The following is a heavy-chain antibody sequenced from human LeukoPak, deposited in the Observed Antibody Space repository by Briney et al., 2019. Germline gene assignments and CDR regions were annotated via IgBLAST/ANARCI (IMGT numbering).Heavy chain of an antibody. CDR3: ASTVTTLFDY. CDR2: ISSSSSYI. V-gene: IGHV3-21*01. CDR1: GFTFSSYS. Sequence: PGGSLRLFCAASGFTFSSYSMNWVRQAPGKGLEWVSSISSSSSYIYYADSVKGRFTISRDNAKNSLYLQMNSLRAEDTAVYYCASTVTTLFDYWGQGTLVTVSS. D-gene: IGHD4-11*01. J-gene: IGHJ4*02.